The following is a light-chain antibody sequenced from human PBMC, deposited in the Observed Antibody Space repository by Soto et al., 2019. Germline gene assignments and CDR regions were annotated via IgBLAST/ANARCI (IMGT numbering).Light chain of an antibody. CDR1: QSITTY. CDR2: DAS. Sequence: EIVLTQSPATLSLSPGERATLSCRASQSITTYLAWYQQKPGQAPRLLIYDASTRATGITARFSGSGSGTDFTLTISSLEPEDFAVYYCQQRSTWPLTFGGGTKVEIK. J-gene: IGKJ4*01. CDR3: QQRSTWPLT. V-gene: IGKV3-11*01.